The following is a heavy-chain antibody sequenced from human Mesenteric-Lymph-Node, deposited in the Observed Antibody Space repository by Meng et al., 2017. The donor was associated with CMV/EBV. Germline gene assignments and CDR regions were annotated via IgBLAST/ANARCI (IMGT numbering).Heavy chain of an antibody. Sequence: GSLRLSCSVSNGSVSGGGNYWSWIRQPPGKGLEWIGYIYYSGSRNYNPSLRSRVTILVDTYKNQFSLRLSSVSPADTAVYYCARVDTGMAFYGTDVWGQGTTVTAP. J-gene: IGHJ6*02. V-gene: IGHV4-61*08. D-gene: IGHD5-18*01. CDR2: IYYSGSR. CDR3: ARVDTGMAFYGTDV. CDR1: NGSVSGGGNY.